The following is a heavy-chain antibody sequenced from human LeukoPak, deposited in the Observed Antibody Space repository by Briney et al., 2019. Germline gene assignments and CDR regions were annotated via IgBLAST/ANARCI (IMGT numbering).Heavy chain of an antibody. CDR1: GGTFSSYA. J-gene: IGHJ4*02. Sequence: ASVKVSCKASGGTFSSYAISWVRQAPGQGLEWMGGIIPIFGTANYAQKFQGRVTITTDESTSTAYMELSSLRSEDTAVYYCARIGPAAIPHPYYFDYWGQGTLVTVSS. D-gene: IGHD2-2*01. CDR3: ARIGPAAIPHPYYFDY. CDR2: IIPIFGTA. V-gene: IGHV1-69*05.